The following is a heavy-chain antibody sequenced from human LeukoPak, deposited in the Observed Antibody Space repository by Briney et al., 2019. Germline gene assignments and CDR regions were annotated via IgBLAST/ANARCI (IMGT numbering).Heavy chain of an antibody. D-gene: IGHD5-18*01. CDR3: ARGSVQLWLRDTYYYMDV. CDR1: GFTFDDYA. CDR2: INWNGRIT. V-gene: IGHV3-20*04. Sequence: ESLRLSCAASGFTFDDYAMNWVRQVPGRGLEWVSGINWNGRITEYADSVKDRFTISRQSTKNSLYLYMNNLGGEDTALYFCARGSVQLWLRDTYYYMDVWGKGTTVTVSS. J-gene: IGHJ6*03.